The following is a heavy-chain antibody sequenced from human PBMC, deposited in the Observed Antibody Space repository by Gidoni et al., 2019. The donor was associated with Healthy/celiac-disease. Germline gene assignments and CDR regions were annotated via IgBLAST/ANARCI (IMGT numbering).Heavy chain of an antibody. J-gene: IGHJ4*02. Sequence: EVQLVESGGGLVTPGGSLRLSCSASGFPFSSYSMNWVRQAPGKGLEWVSSISSSSSYIYYADSVKGRFTISRDNAKNSLYLQMNSLRAEDTAVYYCARDESGWSNNWGQGTLVTVSS. D-gene: IGHD6-19*01. V-gene: IGHV3-21*01. CDR3: ARDESGWSNN. CDR1: GFPFSSYS. CDR2: ISSSSSYI.